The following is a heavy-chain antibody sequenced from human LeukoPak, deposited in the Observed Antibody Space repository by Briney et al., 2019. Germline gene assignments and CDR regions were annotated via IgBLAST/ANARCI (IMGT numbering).Heavy chain of an antibody. D-gene: IGHD6-19*01. CDR2: IYPGDSDT. Sequence: HGESLKISCKGSGYSFTNYWIGWVRQMPGKGLEWMGNIYPGDSDTRYSPSFQGQVTMSADKSISTAYLQWSSLKASDTAMYYCARQRSGWYESWGQGTLVTVSS. CDR3: ARQRSGWYES. V-gene: IGHV5-51*01. CDR1: GYSFTNYW. J-gene: IGHJ5*02.